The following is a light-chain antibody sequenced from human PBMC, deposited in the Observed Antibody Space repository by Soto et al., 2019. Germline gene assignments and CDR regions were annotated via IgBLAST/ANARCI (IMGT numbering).Light chain of an antibody. V-gene: IGKV3-11*01. CDR1: QSVSSY. J-gene: IGKJ2*02. CDR3: QQRSNWPPWT. Sequence: EIVLTQSPATLSLSPGGRATLSCRASQSVSSYLAWYQQKPGQAPRLLIYDASNRATGIPARFSGSGSGTDFTLTISSLEPEDFAVYYCQQRSNWPPWTFGQGTKLEIK. CDR2: DAS.